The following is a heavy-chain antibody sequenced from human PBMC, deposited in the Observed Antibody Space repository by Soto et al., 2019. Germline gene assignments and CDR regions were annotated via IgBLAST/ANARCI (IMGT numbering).Heavy chain of an antibody. CDR2: VNPINGNT. Sequence: QVQLVQSGAEVKKPGASVKVSCKTSGYSFSEFRMHWVRQAPGQGLEWMGWVNPINGNTNYAQDLRGRVTMTRDASTKTVYMELSSLTSDDTSTVYCARENWHFDYWGQGTLITVSS. CDR1: GYSFSEFR. CDR3: ARENWHFDY. J-gene: IGHJ4*02. V-gene: IGHV1-2*02.